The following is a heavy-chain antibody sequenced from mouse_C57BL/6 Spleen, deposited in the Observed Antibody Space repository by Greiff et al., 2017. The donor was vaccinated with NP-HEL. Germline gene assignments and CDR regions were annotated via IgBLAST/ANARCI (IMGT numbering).Heavy chain of an antibody. CDR2: ISSGSSTI. Sequence: EVKVVESGGGLVKPGGSLKLSCAASGFTFSDYGMHWVRQAPEKGLEWVAYISSGSSTIYYADTVKGRFTISRDNAKNTLFLQMTSLRAEDTAMYYCARGFYYYGSSHWYIDVWGTGTTVTVSS. CDR3: ARGFYYYGSSHWYIDV. V-gene: IGHV5-17*01. D-gene: IGHD1-1*01. J-gene: IGHJ1*03. CDR1: GFTFSDYG.